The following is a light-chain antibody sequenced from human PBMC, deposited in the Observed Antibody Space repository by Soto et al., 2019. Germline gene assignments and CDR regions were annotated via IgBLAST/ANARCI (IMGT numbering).Light chain of an antibody. Sequence: EIVLTQSPVTLSLSPGERATLSCRASRSFASSYLGWYQQKPGQAPRLLIYAASTRATGIPDRFSGSGSATDFTLTISRLEPEDFGVYYCQQYHKWPPFTFGGGTVVDIK. V-gene: IGKV3D-20*02. J-gene: IGKJ4*01. CDR2: AAS. CDR3: QQYHKWPPFT. CDR1: RSFASSY.